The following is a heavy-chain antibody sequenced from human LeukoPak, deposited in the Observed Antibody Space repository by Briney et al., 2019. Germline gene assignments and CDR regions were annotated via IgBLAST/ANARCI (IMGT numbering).Heavy chain of an antibody. CDR1: GYSISSGYY. D-gene: IGHD7-27*01. Sequence: SETLSLTCTVSGYSISSGYYWGWIRQPPGKGLEWIGSIYHSGSTYYNPSLKSRVTISVDTSKNQFSLKLSSVTAADTAVYYCARGFRGDNFDYWGQGTLVTVSS. CDR2: IYHSGST. CDR3: ARGFRGDNFDY. V-gene: IGHV4-38-2*02. J-gene: IGHJ4*02.